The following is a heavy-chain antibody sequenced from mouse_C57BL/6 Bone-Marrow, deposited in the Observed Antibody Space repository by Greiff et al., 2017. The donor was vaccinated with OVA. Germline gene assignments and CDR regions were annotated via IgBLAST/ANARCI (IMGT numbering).Heavy chain of an antibody. Sequence: DVKLVESGGDLVKPGGSLKLSCAASGFTFSSYGMSWVRQTPDKRLEWVATISSGGSYTYYPDSVKGRFTISRDNAKNTLYLQMSSLKSEDTAMYYCARLPAAAYWGQGTLVTVSA. J-gene: IGHJ3*01. V-gene: IGHV5-6*02. CDR2: ISSGGSYT. CDR1: GFTFSSYG. CDR3: ARLPAAAY.